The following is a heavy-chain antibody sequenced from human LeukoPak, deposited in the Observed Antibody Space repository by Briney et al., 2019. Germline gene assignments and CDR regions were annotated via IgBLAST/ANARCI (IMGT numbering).Heavy chain of an antibody. CDR1: GFTFSNVW. CDR2: ISGGGDIT. Sequence: GGSLRLSCAASGFTFSNVWMNWVRQTPGKGLEWVSAISGGGDITYYADSVTGRFTISRDNSKDTLFLQMHSLRPGDTAVYYCVREDTPATANYWGQGTLVTISS. J-gene: IGHJ4*02. V-gene: IGHV3-23*01. D-gene: IGHD2-21*02. CDR3: VREDTPATANY.